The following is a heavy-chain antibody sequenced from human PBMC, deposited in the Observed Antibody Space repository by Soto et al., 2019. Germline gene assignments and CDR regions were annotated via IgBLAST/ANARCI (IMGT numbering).Heavy chain of an antibody. CDR1: GYTFDAFD. CDR2: MNPYTGET. J-gene: IGHJ4*02. Sequence: QVQLVQSGAEVRKPGASVRVSCKASGYTFDAFDIHWVRQATGQGLELMGWMNPYTGETAYTQTSRGRVSMTRDTSVSTAYMELTSLTSEDSAIYFCVRQAGGASTPGDDYWGQGTLVTVSS. D-gene: IGHD2-15*01. CDR3: VRQAGGASTPGDDY. V-gene: IGHV1-8*01.